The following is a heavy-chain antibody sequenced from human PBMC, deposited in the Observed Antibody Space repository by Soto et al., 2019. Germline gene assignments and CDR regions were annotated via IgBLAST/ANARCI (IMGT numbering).Heavy chain of an antibody. V-gene: IGHV4-4*02. D-gene: IGHD3-10*01. J-gene: IGHJ6*04. Sequence: QVQLQESGPGLVKPSGTLSLTCAVSGGSISSNNWWSLVRQPPGKGLEWIGETYHRGSTNYNPSLNGRVTISVDKSKNRFSLKLSSVTAGDTVVYYWVIVTGHYYYGMEVWCSGTTVSVSS. CDR2: TYHRGST. CDR3: VIVTGHYYYGMEV. CDR1: GGSISSNNW.